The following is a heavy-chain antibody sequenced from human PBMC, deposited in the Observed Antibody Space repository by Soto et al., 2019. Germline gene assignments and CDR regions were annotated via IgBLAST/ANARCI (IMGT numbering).Heavy chain of an antibody. J-gene: IGHJ6*03. CDR2: IIPILGIA. CDR3: AREDTSYYYMDV. CDR1: GGTFSSYT. D-gene: IGHD5-18*01. Sequence: QVPLVQSGAEVKKPGSSVKVSCKASGGTFSSYTISWVRQAPGQGLEWMGRIIPILGIANYAQKFQGRVTITADKSTSTAYMELSSLRSEDTAVYYCAREDTSYYYMDVWGKGTTVTVSS. V-gene: IGHV1-69*08.